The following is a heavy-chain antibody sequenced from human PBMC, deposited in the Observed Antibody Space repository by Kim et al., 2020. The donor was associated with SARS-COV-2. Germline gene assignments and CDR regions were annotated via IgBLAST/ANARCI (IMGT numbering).Heavy chain of an antibody. Sequence: SETLSLTCTVSGGSISSSSYYWGWIRQPPGKGLEWIGSTYYSGSTYYNPSLKSRVTISVDTSKNQFSLKLSSVTAADTAVYYCARLSIAVAGGDAFDIWGQGTMVTVSS. CDR1: GGSISSSSYY. J-gene: IGHJ3*02. D-gene: IGHD6-19*01. CDR3: ARLSIAVAGGDAFDI. V-gene: IGHV4-39*01. CDR2: TYYSGST.